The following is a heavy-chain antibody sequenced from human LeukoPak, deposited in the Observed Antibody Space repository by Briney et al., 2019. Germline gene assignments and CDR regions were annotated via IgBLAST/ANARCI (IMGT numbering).Heavy chain of an antibody. CDR3: AKDHHDYGGFDY. Sequence: GGSLRLSCAASGFTFSSYGMHWVRQAPGKGLEWVSAISGSGGSTYYADSVKGRFTISRDNSKNTLYLQMNSLRAEDTAVYYCAKDHHDYGGFDYWGQGTLVTVSS. J-gene: IGHJ4*02. D-gene: IGHD4-23*01. CDR1: GFTFSSYG. V-gene: IGHV3-23*01. CDR2: ISGSGGST.